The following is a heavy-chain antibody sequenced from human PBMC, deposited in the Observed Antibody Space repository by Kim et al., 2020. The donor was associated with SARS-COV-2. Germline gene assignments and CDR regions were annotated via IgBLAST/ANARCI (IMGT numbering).Heavy chain of an antibody. CDR3: ARGLVGSTTGFDY. D-gene: IGHD1-26*01. CDR1: GVTVSSNY. CDR2: IYSSGST. V-gene: IGHV3-53*01. Sequence: GGSLRLSCAASGVTVSSNYMTWVRQAPGKGLEWLSTIYSSGSTYHADSVRGRFTISRDISKNTLYLQMAGLRAEDTAVYFCARGLVGSTTGFDYWGQGT. J-gene: IGHJ4*02.